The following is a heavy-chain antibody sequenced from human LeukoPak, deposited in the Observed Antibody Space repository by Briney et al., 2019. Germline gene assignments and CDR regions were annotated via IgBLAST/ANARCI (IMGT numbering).Heavy chain of an antibody. CDR1: GFTLSSDA. J-gene: IGHJ6*03. CDR3: AKGFRFIDV. CDR2: ISGSGGGT. D-gene: IGHD2-21*01. Sequence: GGSLRLPCAASGFTLSSDAMSWVRQAPGKGLEWVSVISGSGGGTKYADSVKGRFTISRDNSKNTLYLQMSSLRAEDTAVYYCAKGFRFIDVWGKGTTVTVSS. V-gene: IGHV3-23*01.